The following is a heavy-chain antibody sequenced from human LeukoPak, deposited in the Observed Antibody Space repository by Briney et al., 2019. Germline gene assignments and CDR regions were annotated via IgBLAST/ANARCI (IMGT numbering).Heavy chain of an antibody. V-gene: IGHV4-59*01. Sequence: SETLSLTCTVFGGSISSYYWSWIRQPPGKGLEWIGYIYYSGSTNYNPSLKSRVTISVDTSKNQFSLKLSSVTAADTAVYYCGGTRPYYGMDVWGQGTTVTVSS. CDR1: GGSISSYY. CDR3: GGTRPYYGMDV. J-gene: IGHJ6*02. CDR2: IYYSGST. D-gene: IGHD2-15*01.